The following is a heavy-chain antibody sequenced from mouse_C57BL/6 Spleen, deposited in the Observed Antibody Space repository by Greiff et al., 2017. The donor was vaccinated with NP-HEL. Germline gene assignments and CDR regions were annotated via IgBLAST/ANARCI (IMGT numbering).Heavy chain of an antibody. CDR1: GYTFTDYY. J-gene: IGHJ4*01. Sequence: VQLQQSGAELVRPGASVKLSCKASGYTFTDYYINWVKQRPGQGLEWIARIYPGSGDTYYNEKFKGKATLTAEKSSSTAYMQLSSLTSEDSAVYFCARRGTTVVPLDYWGQGTSVTVSS. CDR3: ARRGTTVVPLDY. CDR2: IYPGSGDT. D-gene: IGHD1-1*01. V-gene: IGHV1-76*01.